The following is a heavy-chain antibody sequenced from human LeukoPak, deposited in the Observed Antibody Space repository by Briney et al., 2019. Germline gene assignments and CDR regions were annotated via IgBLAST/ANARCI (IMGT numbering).Heavy chain of an antibody. D-gene: IGHD1-1*01. CDR2: INERGTDS. J-gene: IGHJ4*02. V-gene: IGHV3-74*03. Sequence: PGGSLRLSCTASGFTFSSHWIHWVRQPPGIGLVWVSRINERGTDSMYAESVKGRFTISRDNAKNTVYLQMNSLRAEDTAVYYCVRDETLWTLDWWGQGTLVSVSS. CDR3: VRDETLWTLDW. CDR1: GFTFSSHW.